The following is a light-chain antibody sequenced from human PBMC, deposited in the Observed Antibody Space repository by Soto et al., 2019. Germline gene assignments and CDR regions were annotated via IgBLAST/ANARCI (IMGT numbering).Light chain of an antibody. CDR2: SDS. Sequence: DIQMTQSPSSLSASVGDRVTITCRASQSISSYLNWYQQKPGKAPKLMIYSDSSLQSGVTSRFSGSGSGTDFTLTISSLQPEDFATYYCQQSYSTLYTFGPGTKLEIK. J-gene: IGKJ2*01. CDR3: QQSYSTLYT. CDR1: QSISSY. V-gene: IGKV1-39*01.